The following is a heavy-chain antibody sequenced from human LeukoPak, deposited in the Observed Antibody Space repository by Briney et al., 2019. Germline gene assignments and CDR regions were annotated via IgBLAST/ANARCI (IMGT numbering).Heavy chain of an antibody. Sequence: SETLSLTCTVSGGSISSSSCYWSWIRQPPGKGLEWIGSIYYSGSTYYNPSLKSRVTISVDTSKNQFSLKLSSVTAADTAVYYCARASWDGDYRRYYGMDVWGQGTTVTVSS. V-gene: IGHV4-39*07. J-gene: IGHJ6*02. D-gene: IGHD4-17*01. CDR2: IYYSGST. CDR1: GGSISSSSCY. CDR3: ARASWDGDYRRYYGMDV.